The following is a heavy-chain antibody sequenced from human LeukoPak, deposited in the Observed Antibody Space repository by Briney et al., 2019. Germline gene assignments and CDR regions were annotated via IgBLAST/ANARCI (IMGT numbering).Heavy chain of an antibody. Sequence: GGSLRLSCAASGFTFDDYAMHWVRHAPGKGLEWVSGISWNSGSIGYADSVKGRFTISRDNAKNSLYLQMNSLRAEDTAVYYCARSLGGKSNRFDLWGQGTLVTVSS. D-gene: IGHD4-23*01. CDR1: GFTFDDYA. CDR2: ISWNSGSI. V-gene: IGHV3-9*01. CDR3: ARSLGGKSNRFDL. J-gene: IGHJ5*02.